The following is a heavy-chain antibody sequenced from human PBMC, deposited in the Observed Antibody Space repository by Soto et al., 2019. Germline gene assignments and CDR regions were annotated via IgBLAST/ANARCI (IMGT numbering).Heavy chain of an antibody. J-gene: IGHJ4*02. Sequence: SETLSLTCTVSGGSISSYYWSGIRQPPGKGLEWIGYIYYSGSTNYNPSLTSRATLSVDTSKNQFSLKLSSVTAADTAVYYCARHRRVRGVIIWSYYFDYWGQGTLVTVSS. CDR2: IYYSGST. CDR1: GGSISSYY. V-gene: IGHV4-59*08. CDR3: ARHRRVRGVIIWSYYFDY. D-gene: IGHD3-10*01.